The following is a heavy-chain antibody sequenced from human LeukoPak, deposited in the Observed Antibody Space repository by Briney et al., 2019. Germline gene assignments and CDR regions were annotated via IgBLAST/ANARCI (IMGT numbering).Heavy chain of an antibody. CDR1: GGSISSYY. Sequence: PSETLSLTCTVSGGSISSYYWSWIRQPAGKGLEWIGRIYTSGSTNYNPSLKSRVTMSVDTSKNQFSLKLSSMTAADTAVYYCARVPTLVGPGAFDIWGQGTLVTVSS. D-gene: IGHD3-16*01. J-gene: IGHJ3*02. V-gene: IGHV4-4*07. CDR3: ARVPTLVGPGAFDI. CDR2: IYTSGST.